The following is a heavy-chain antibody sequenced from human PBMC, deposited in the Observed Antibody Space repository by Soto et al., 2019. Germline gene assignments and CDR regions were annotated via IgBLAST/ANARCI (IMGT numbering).Heavy chain of an antibody. J-gene: IGHJ2*01. CDR1: GYTFSSYG. CDR2: VSAYDGYT. Sequence: ASVKVSCKASGYTFSSYGINWVRQAPGQGLEWLGWVSAYDGYTNYAQILQGRVSMTTDTSTKTAYMELRSLRSDDTGVYYCARHSDSTMALGYWYFDLWGRGTLVTVSS. D-gene: IGHD3-10*01. CDR3: ARHSDSTMALGYWYFDL. V-gene: IGHV1-18*01.